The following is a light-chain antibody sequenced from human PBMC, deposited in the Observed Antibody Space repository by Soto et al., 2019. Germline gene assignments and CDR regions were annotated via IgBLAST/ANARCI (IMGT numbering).Light chain of an antibody. CDR1: QGIGSW. J-gene: IGKJ5*01. Sequence: DIQMTQSPSSVSASVGDRVTITCRASQGIGSWLAWDQQKPGKAPKLLIYDASSLQSGVPLRFSGSGSGTDFTLTISSLQPEDFATYYCQRANRFPITFGQGTRLEIK. CDR2: DAS. CDR3: QRANRFPIT. V-gene: IGKV1D-12*01.